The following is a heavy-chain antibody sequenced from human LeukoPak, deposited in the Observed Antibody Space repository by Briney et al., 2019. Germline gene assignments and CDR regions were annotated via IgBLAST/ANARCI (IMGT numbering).Heavy chain of an antibody. CDR3: ARDPGMVAVAGTADY. Sequence: PGGSLRLSCAASGFTVSSNYMSWVRQAPGKGLEWVSVIYSGGSTYYADSVKGRFTISRDNSKSTQYLQMNSLRAEDTAVYYCARDPGMVAVAGTADYWGQGTLVTVSS. CDR2: IYSGGST. J-gene: IGHJ4*02. D-gene: IGHD6-19*01. CDR1: GFTVSSNY. V-gene: IGHV3-66*01.